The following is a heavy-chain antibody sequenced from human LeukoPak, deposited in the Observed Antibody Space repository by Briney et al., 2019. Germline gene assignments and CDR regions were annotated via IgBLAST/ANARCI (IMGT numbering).Heavy chain of an antibody. V-gene: IGHV3-21*04. CDR3: ARDQGSSAYLGAFDI. J-gene: IGHJ3*02. Sequence: PGGSLRLSCAASGFTFSTSTMNWVRQAPGKGLEWVSSISSSNDYIYYADSVKGRFTISRDNAKNSLYLQMNSLRAEDTALYYCARDQGSSAYLGAFDIWGQGTMVTVSS. CDR2: ISSSNDYI. CDR1: GFTFSTST. D-gene: IGHD3-22*01.